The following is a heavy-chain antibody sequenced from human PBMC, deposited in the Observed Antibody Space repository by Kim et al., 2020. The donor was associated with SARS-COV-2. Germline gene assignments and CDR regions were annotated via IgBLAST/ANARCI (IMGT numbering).Heavy chain of an antibody. J-gene: IGHJ4*02. CDR3: ACYGGGFNFIFY. CDR2: IYYSGST. V-gene: IGHV4-59*13. D-gene: IGHD2-21*01. Sequence: SETLSLTCTVSGGSISSYYWSWSWLPPRKGLEWIGYIYYSGSTNYNPSLKSRAIISVTTTKNQSSLMLTSVAAADTAVYYSACYGGGFNFIFYWGQ. CDR1: GGSISSYY.